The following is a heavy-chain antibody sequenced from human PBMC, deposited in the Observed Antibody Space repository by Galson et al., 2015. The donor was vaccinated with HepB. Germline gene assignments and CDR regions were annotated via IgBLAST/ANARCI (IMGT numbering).Heavy chain of an antibody. CDR3: ARDKKDTWFGNYDFLGMDV. CDR2: ILYHGKYK. CDR1: GFRFSGGS. D-gene: IGHD3-10*01. Sequence: SLRLSCAASGFRFSGGSMHWVGQDPGKGVEWIGVILYHGKYKYYSEYMTGRFTISRDNSGNTLFLQIDSLRPDDTAVYYCARDKKDTWFGNYDFLGMDVWGQGPRSSSP. J-gene: IGHJ6*02. V-gene: IGHV3-30*03.